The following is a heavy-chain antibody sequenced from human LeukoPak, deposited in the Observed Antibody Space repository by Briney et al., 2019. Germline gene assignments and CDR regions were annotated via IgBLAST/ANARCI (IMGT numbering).Heavy chain of an antibody. CDR3: AREYSYGSFFDY. V-gene: IGHV1-18*01. D-gene: IGHD5-18*01. Sequence: ASVKVSCKASGYTFFYYGVTWVRQVPGQGLEWMGWISVDNGETKYAQKLQGRVTLTTDISTSTAYMELRSLRSDDTAVYYCAREYSYGSFFDYWGQGTLVTVSS. CDR1: GYTFFYYG. CDR2: ISVDNGET. J-gene: IGHJ4*02.